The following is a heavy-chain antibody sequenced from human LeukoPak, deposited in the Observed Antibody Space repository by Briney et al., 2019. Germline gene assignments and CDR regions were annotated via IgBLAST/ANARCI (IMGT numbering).Heavy chain of an antibody. CDR3: ARDPGRGYTYGYGFDY. CDR2: IWYDGSNK. J-gene: IGHJ4*02. CDR1: RFTFSNYG. Sequence: GGSLRLSCAASRFTFSNYGMHWVRQAPGKGLEWVAVIWYDGSNKYYADSVKGRFTISRDNSKNTLYLQMNSLRAEVTAVYYCARDPGRGYTYGYGFDYWGQGTLVTVSS. D-gene: IGHD5-18*01. V-gene: IGHV3-33*01.